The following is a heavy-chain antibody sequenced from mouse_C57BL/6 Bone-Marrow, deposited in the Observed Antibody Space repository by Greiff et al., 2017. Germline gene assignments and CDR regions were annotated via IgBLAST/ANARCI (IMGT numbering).Heavy chain of an antibody. Sequence: EVQLQQSGPELVKPGASVKISCKASGYSFTGYYMHWVKQSHGNILAWIGYIYPYNGVSSYNHKFKGQATLTVDKSSSTAYMELRSLTSEDSAVLYCARLGWYFDVWGTGTTVTVSS. CDR3: ARLGWYFDV. V-gene: IGHV1-31*01. CDR1: GYSFTGYY. CDR2: IYPYNGVS. D-gene: IGHD3-3*01. J-gene: IGHJ1*03.